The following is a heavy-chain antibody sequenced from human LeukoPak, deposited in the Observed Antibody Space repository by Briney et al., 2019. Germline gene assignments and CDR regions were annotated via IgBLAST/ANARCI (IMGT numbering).Heavy chain of an antibody. V-gene: IGHV4-39*01. CDR3: ARQFSSRDSFYYYYYAMDV. CDR1: GGSMSTSRYY. CDR2: VYYSGNT. Sequence: SETLSLTCTVSGGSMSTSRYYWRWIRQRPEKGLEWIENVYYSGNTYYSPSLKSRVTISVDTSKNQFSLKLSSVTAADTALYYCARQFSSRDSFYYYYYAMDVWGQGTTVTVSS. D-gene: IGHD2-2*01. J-gene: IGHJ6*02.